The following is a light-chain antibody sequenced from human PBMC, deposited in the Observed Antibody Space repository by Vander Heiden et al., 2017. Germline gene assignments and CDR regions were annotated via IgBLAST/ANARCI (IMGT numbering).Light chain of an antibody. Sequence: DIQLTQSPSSLSASVGDRVTITCRAGQSIGSYVSWYQQKPGKAPKLVIYAASKGQSGVPETFSGSGSGTDFTLSISRLQHEDFATYYWQHSYGTRTFGQGTKVEIK. CDR1: QSIGSY. J-gene: IGKJ1*01. CDR2: AAS. V-gene: IGKV1-39*01. CDR3: QHSYGTRT.